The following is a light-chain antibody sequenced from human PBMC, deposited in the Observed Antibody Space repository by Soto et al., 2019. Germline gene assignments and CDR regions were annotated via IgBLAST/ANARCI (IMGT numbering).Light chain of an antibody. CDR2: WAS. J-gene: IGKJ1*01. Sequence: DIVMTQSPDSLAVSLGERATINCKSSQSVLSSADNKNYLAWYQQKSGQPPKVLIYWASTRESGVPDRFSGSGSGTDFTLTISILEAEDVAVYYCHQYYNTPRTFGQGTKVEIK. CDR1: QSVLSSADNKNY. CDR3: HQYYNTPRT. V-gene: IGKV4-1*01.